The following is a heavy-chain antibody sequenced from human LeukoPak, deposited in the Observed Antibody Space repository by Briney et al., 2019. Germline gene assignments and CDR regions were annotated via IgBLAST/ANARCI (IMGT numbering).Heavy chain of an antibody. D-gene: IGHD6-6*01. CDR3: AKVEKVSSSCLDY. CDR1: GFTFSSYW. V-gene: IGHV3-7*03. J-gene: IGHJ4*02. CDR2: IKQDGSEK. Sequence: GGSLRLSCAASGFTFSSYWMSWVRQAPGKGLEWVANIKQDGSEKYYVDSVKGRFTISRDNAKNSLYLQMNSLRAEDTAVYYCAKVEKVSSSCLDYWGQGTLVTVSS.